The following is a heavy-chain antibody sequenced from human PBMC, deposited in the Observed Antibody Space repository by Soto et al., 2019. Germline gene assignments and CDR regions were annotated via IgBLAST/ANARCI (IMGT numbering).Heavy chain of an antibody. J-gene: IGHJ3*02. CDR2: ISDDGSQK. Sequence: QVQLVESGGGVVQPGRSLRLSCAASGFTFSTYGMYWVRQAPGKGLEWVAVISDDGSQKYYADSVKGRFTISRDNSKSTLYLQMNSLRVEDTAVYYCAKDQTHAFDIWGQETMVTVSS. CDR1: GFTFSTYG. V-gene: IGHV3-30*18. CDR3: AKDQTHAFDI.